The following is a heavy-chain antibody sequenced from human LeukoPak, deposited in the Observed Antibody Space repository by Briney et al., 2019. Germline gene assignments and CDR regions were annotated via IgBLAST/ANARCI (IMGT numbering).Heavy chain of an antibody. Sequence: PGGSLRLSCAASGFTFSSYAMSWVRQAPGEGLEWVSGISGGGGSTYYADSVKGRFTISRDNSKNTLYLQMNSLRAEDTAIYYCAKEYGSGSYFVDYWGQGTLVTVSS. CDR1: GFTFSSYA. D-gene: IGHD3-10*01. V-gene: IGHV3-23*01. CDR3: AKEYGSGSYFVDY. J-gene: IGHJ4*02. CDR2: ISGGGGST.